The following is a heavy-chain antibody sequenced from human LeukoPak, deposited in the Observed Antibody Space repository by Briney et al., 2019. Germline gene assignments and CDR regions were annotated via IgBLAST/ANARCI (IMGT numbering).Heavy chain of an antibody. J-gene: IGHJ4*02. Sequence: PGGSLRLSCAASGFTFSSYEMNWVRRAPRKGLEWVSYISSSGSTIYYADSVKGRFTISRDNSKNTLYLQMNSLRAEDTAVYYCAKDFGFYGEDVDYWGQGTLVTVSS. CDR1: GFTFSSYE. D-gene: IGHD4-17*01. CDR2: ISSSGSTI. CDR3: AKDFGFYGEDVDY. V-gene: IGHV3-48*03.